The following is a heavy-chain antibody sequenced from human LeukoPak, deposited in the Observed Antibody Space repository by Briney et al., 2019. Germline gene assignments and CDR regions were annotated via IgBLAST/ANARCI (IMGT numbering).Heavy chain of an antibody. CDR2: INPNSGGT. V-gene: IGHV1-2*02. J-gene: IGHJ3*02. Sequence: ASVKVSCKASGYTFTGYYMHWVRQAPGQGLEWMGWINPNSGGTNYAQKFQGRVTMTRDTSISTAYMGLSSLRSEDTAVYYCAIGALEGDPNAFDIWGQGTMVTVSS. D-gene: IGHD3-16*01. CDR3: AIGALEGDPNAFDI. CDR1: GYTFTGYY.